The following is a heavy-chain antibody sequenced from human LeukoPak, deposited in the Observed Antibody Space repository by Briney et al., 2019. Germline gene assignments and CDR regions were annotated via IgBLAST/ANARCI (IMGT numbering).Heavy chain of an antibody. D-gene: IGHD3-10*01. J-gene: IGHJ6*04. CDR1: GYSFTSYW. V-gene: IGHV5-51*01. CDR3: ARDAHGSGSYYTYGMDV. Sequence: GESLKISCKGSGYSFTSYWIGWVRQMPGKGLEWMGIIYPGDSDTRYSPSFQGQVTISADKSISTAYLQWSSLKASDTAMYYCARDAHGSGSYYTYGMDVWAKGPRSPSPQ. CDR2: IYPGDSDT.